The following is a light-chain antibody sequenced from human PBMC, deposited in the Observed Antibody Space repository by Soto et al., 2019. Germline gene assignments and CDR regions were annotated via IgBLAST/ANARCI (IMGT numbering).Light chain of an antibody. J-gene: IGKJ5*01. CDR2: GAS. CDR1: QSVSSSY. CDR3: QQYGSSPMT. V-gene: IGKV3-20*01. Sequence: EIVFSRFPVTLSLSPERRATPSPGASQSVSSSYLAWYQQKPGQAPRLLIYGASSRATGIPDRFSGSGSGTDFTLTISRLEPEDFAVYYCQQYGSSPMTFGQGTPLEIK.